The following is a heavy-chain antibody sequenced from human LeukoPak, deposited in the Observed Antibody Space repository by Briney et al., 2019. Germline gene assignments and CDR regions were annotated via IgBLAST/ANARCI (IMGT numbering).Heavy chain of an antibody. J-gene: IGHJ4*02. CDR2: IYYSGST. CDR3: ARRRYGDYFDY. Sequence: KSSETLSLTCTVSGGSMITNYWSWIRQPPGKGLEWIGYIYYSGSTYYNPSLKSRVTISIDTCKSQFSLKLTSVAAADTAVYYCARRRYGDYFDYWGQGTLVTVSS. V-gene: IGHV4-59*01. D-gene: IGHD4-17*01. CDR1: GGSMITNY.